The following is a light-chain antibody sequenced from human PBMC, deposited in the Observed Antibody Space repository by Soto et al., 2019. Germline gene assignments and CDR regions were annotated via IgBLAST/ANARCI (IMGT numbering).Light chain of an antibody. CDR2: DAS. J-gene: IGKJ4*01. CDR3: QQYDSLPLT. CDR1: QDITNS. V-gene: IGKV1-33*01. Sequence: DLQMTQSPSSLSASVGDRVTITCQASQDITNSLAWYQQKAGKAPKLLIYDASNLETGVPSRFSGSGSGTDFSFTITSLQPEDIATYSCQQYDSLPLTFGGGTRVEIK.